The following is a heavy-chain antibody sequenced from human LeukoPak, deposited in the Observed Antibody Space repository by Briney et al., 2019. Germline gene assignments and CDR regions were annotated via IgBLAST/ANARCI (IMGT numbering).Heavy chain of an antibody. J-gene: IGHJ4*02. D-gene: IGHD5-12*01. V-gene: IGHV1-18*01. Sequence: ASVKVSCKASGYTFTSYGISWVRQAPGQGLEWMGWISAYNGNTNYAQKLQGRVTMTTDTSTSSAYMELRSLRSDDTAVYYCARTGGERTWLRPSFDYWGQGTLVTVSS. CDR2: ISAYNGNT. CDR1: GYTFTSYG. CDR3: ARTGGERTWLRPSFDY.